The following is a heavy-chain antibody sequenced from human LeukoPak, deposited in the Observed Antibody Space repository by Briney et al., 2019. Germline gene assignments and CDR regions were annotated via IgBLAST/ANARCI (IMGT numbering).Heavy chain of an antibody. CDR1: GYTFIAYY. V-gene: IGHV1-2*02. D-gene: IGHD4-17*01. Sequence: GASVKVSCKASGYTFIAYYMHRVRQAPGQGLEWMGWINPNSGGTNYAQKFQGRVTMTRDTSISTAYMELSRLRSDDTAVYYCARVSMTTVTTRTYNWFDPWGQGTLVTVSS. CDR3: ARVSMTTVTTRTYNWFDP. CDR2: INPNSGGT. J-gene: IGHJ5*02.